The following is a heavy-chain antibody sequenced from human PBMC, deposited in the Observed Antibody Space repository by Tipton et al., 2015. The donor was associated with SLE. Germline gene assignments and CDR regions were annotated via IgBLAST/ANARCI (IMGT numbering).Heavy chain of an antibody. Sequence: LRLSCVVSDYSISSTYYWGWIRQPPGKGLEWIGNISHTGTTYYIPSLKSRVTISIDTSKNNFSLKMTAGTAADTAVYYCARLSTDYADRSGYGYFDHWGQGTLVTVSS. J-gene: IGHJ4*02. V-gene: IGHV4-38-2*01. CDR2: ISHTGTT. CDR3: ARLSTDYADRSGYGYFDH. CDR1: DYSISSTYY. D-gene: IGHD3-22*01.